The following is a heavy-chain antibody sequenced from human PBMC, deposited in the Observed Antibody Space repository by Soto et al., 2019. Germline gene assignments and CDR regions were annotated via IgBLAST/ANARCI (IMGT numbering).Heavy chain of an antibody. CDR1: GYTFTSYG. Sequence: ASVKVSCKASGYTFTSYGINWVRQAPGRGLEWMGRINPGNGKTKYSQQFQGRVIIDRDTSSSTAYMELNSLKTEDSAVYYCTRAESPNYAYFFDYWGQGTLVTVSS. J-gene: IGHJ4*02. D-gene: IGHD1-7*01. CDR2: INPGNGKT. CDR3: TRAESPNYAYFFDY. V-gene: IGHV1-3*01.